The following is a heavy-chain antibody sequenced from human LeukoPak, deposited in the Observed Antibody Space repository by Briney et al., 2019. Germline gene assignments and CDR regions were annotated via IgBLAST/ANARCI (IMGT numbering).Heavy chain of an antibody. D-gene: IGHD3-22*01. CDR2: IRGGGAT. CDR1: GFIYREVW. J-gene: IGHJ4*02. CDR3: ATGYDSASHDGY. V-gene: IGHV3-15*01. Sequence: GGSLRLSCAASGFIYREVWMHCVRRAPGKGLGWVARIRGGGATDYAAAVKGRFTSSREESKNTLYLQINSLKSEDTGVYFCATGYDSASHDGYWGPGTQVTVSS.